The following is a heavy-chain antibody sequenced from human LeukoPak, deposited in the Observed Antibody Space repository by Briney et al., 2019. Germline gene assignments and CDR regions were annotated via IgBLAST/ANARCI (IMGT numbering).Heavy chain of an antibody. J-gene: IGHJ4*02. Sequence: VASVKVSCKASGYTFSSYYMHWVRQAPGQGLEWMGILSPSDSSTSYPQKFKGRVTMTRDTSKSTVYMELSSLRAEDTALYYCAREMPTPGSGSYSPGRHFDYWGQGTLVTVYS. D-gene: IGHD3-10*01. CDR1: GYTFSSYY. CDR2: LSPSDSST. CDR3: AREMPTPGSGSYSPGRHFDY. V-gene: IGHV1-46*01.